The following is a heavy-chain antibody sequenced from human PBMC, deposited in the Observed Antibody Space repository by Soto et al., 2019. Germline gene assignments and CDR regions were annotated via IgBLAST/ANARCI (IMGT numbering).Heavy chain of an antibody. D-gene: IGHD3-10*01. J-gene: IGHJ4*02. CDR2: ISTSSSYS. V-gene: IGHV3-21*01. CDR3: ARVYGSGSRTQYYFDY. CDR1: GFTFNNYN. Sequence: GGSLRLSCAASGFTFNNYNMNWVRQAPGKGLEWVSFISTSSSYSYYADSVKGRFTISRDNAKNSLFLQLNSLRAEDTAVYFCARVYGSGSRTQYYFDYWGQGTLVTISS.